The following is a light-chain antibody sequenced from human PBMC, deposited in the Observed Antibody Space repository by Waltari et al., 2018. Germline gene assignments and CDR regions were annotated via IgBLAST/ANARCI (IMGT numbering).Light chain of an antibody. CDR1: QSVGSY. V-gene: IGKV3-11*01. J-gene: IGKJ1*01. Sequence: EIVLTQSPATLSLSPGERATLSCRASQSVGSYLAWSQQKPGQPPRLLIYDTSNRATGIPARFSGSGSGTDFTLTIGSLEPEDFAVYYCHQRRSWLWTFGQGTKVEIK. CDR3: HQRRSWLWT. CDR2: DTS.